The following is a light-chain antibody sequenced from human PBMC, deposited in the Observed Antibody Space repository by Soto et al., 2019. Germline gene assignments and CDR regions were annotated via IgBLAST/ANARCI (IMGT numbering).Light chain of an antibody. CDR2: GAT. Sequence: AIRMTQSPSSLSASTGDRVTITCRASEGVYSYLAWYQQKPGKAPKVLIYGATTLQSGVPSRFSGSGYGADFTLTISFLQSEDFATYYRQQYFSYPLTFGGGTKVEI. V-gene: IGKV1-8*01. J-gene: IGKJ4*01. CDR1: EGVYSY. CDR3: QQYFSYPLT.